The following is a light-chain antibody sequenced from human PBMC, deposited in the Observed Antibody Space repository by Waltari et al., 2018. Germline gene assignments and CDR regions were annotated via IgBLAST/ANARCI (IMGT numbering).Light chain of an antibody. J-gene: IGKJ2*01. CDR1: QFVGNS. CDR2: DAA. CDR3: QQYESYPYT. V-gene: IGKV1-16*02. Sequence: DIQMTQSPSSLSASVGDRVTITCRASQFVGNSLAWFQQKPGKAPKSLIYDAARLQTGVPSKFSPSGSGTDFTLIITSLQSEDFATYYCQQYESYPYTFGQGTKLEIK.